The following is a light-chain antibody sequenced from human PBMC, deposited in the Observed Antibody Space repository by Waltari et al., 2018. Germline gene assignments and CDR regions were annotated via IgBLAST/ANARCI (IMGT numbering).Light chain of an antibody. Sequence: EMVLTQSPGTLSFSAGERATLPCRASPTVRSTYLAWYQQKPGQAPTLLIYGASSRATGIPDRFSCSGSGTDFSLTISSLEPEDFAVYYCQQYDISPLTFGGGTKVEIK. CDR2: GAS. V-gene: IGKV3-20*01. J-gene: IGKJ4*01. CDR1: PTVRSTY. CDR3: QQYDISPLT.